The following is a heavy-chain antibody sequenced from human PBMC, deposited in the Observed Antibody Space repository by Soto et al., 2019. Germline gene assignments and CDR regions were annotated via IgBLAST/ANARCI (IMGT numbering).Heavy chain of an antibody. CDR2: INAGNGNT. D-gene: IGHD3-22*01. J-gene: IGHJ3*02. V-gene: IGHV1-3*01. CDR1: GYTFTSYA. CDR3: ARSEPYDDSIPDAFDI. Sequence: QVQLVQSGAEVKKPGASVKVSCKASGYTFTSYAMHWVRQAPGQRLEWMGWINAGNGNTKYSQKFQGRVTITRDTSASTAYMELSSLRSEDTAVYYCARSEPYDDSIPDAFDIWGQGTMVTVSS.